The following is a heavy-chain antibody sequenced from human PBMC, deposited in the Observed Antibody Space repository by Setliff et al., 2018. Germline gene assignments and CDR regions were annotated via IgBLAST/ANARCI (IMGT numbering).Heavy chain of an antibody. CDR3: ARGGGRIRQLGATGVHTFDI. CDR2: IYTRGST. D-gene: IGHD1-1*01. V-gene: IGHV4-4*08. Sequence: PSETLSLTCSVSGGSISSYYWSWIRQPPGKGLEWIGYIYTRGSTNYNPSLQSRVTISVDTAKKQFSLKLNSVTAADTAIYYCARGGGRIRQLGATGVHTFDIWGQGTMVTGS. CDR1: GGSISSYY. J-gene: IGHJ3*02.